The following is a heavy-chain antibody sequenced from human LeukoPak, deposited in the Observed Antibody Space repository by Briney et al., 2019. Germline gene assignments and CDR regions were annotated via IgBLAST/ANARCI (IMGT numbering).Heavy chain of an antibody. J-gene: IGHJ5*02. CDR2: IYTSGST. V-gene: IGHV4-4*07. CDR1: GGSISNHY. CDR3: ARGAAAAGTPRWFDP. D-gene: IGHD6-13*01. Sequence: SETLSLTCTVSGGSISNHYWSWIRQPAGKGLGCIGLIYTSGSTNYNPSLKSRVTMSVDTSKNQFSLKLSSVTAADTAVYYCARGAAAAGTPRWFDPWGQGTLVTVSS.